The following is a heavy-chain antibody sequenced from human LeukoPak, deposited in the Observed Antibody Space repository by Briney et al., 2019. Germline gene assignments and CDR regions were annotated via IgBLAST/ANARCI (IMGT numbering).Heavy chain of an antibody. CDR1: GFTFSGYW. CDR2: INPDGSST. CDR3: ARDSSGWYVGYFDY. V-gene: IGHV3-74*01. Sequence: GGSLRLSCAASGFTFSGYWMHWVRQTPGKGLVWVSRINPDGSSTSYVDSVKGRFTVSRDNAKNTLYLQMNSLRAEDTAVYYCARDSSGWYVGYFDYWGQGTLVTVSS. D-gene: IGHD6-19*01. J-gene: IGHJ4*02.